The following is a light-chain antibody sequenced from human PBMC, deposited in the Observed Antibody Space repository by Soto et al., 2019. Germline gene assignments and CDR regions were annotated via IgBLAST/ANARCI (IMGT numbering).Light chain of an antibody. J-gene: IGKJ1*01. V-gene: IGKV3-20*01. CDR1: QSVSSNS. CDR2: GAS. CDR3: QHYGTSPWT. Sequence: PGERATLSCRASQSVSSNSLAWFQQKPGQAPRLLIFGASSRATGIRDRFSGSGSGTDFTLTISRLEPEDFAVYYCQHYGTSPWTFGQGTKVEIK.